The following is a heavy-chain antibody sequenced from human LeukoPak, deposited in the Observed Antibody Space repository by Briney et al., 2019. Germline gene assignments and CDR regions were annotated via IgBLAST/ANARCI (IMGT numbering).Heavy chain of an antibody. CDR2: IYPGDSDT. CDR1: GYSFTTYW. Sequence: GESLKISCRGSGYSFTTYWIGWVRQMPGKGLEWMGVIYPGDSDTRYSPSFQGQVSISADKSISTAYLQWSSLQASDTATYYCARRIDSSGYYPYYFDYWGQGTLVTVSS. J-gene: IGHJ4*02. CDR3: ARRIDSSGYYPYYFDY. V-gene: IGHV5-51*01. D-gene: IGHD3-22*01.